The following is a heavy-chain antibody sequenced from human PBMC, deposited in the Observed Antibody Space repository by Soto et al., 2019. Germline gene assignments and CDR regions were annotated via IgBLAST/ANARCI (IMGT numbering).Heavy chain of an antibody. CDR2: ISSSSSYI. J-gene: IGHJ3*02. V-gene: IGHV3-21*01. CDR1: GFTFSSYS. Sequence: GGSLRLSCAASGFTFSSYSMNWVRQAPGKGLEWVSSISSSSSYIYYADSLKGQFTISRDNAKNSLYLQMNSLRAEDTAVYYCASGGFGNGWRPDAFDIWGQGTMVTVSS. D-gene: IGHD6-19*01. CDR3: ASGGFGNGWRPDAFDI.